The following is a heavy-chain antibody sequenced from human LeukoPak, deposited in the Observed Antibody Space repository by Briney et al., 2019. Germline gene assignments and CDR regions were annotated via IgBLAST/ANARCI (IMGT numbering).Heavy chain of an antibody. CDR1: SYSIPVGYY. Sequence: SETLSLTCTVSSYSIPVGYYWGWIRQPPGKGLEWIGSIYYSGSTYYNPSLKSRVTISVDTSKNQFSLKLSSVTAADTAVYYCARNYDSSGYYGYWGQGTLVTVSS. CDR2: IYYSGST. V-gene: IGHV4-38-2*02. CDR3: ARNYDSSGYYGY. J-gene: IGHJ4*02. D-gene: IGHD3-22*01.